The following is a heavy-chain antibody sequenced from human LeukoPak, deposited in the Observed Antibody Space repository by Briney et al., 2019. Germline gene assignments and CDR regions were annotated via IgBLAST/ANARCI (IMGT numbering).Heavy chain of an antibody. V-gene: IGHV3-74*01. J-gene: IGHJ4*02. CDR2: INPDGSSS. CDR3: AKIGDYGSLLAFDY. Sequence: GGSLRLSCAASGFTFSNYWMHWVRQAPGKGLEWVSRINPDGSSSNYADSVKGRFTISRDNSKHTLYLQMNSLRAEDTATYYCAKIGDYGSLLAFDYWGQGTLVTVSS. CDR1: GFTFSNYW. D-gene: IGHD4-17*01.